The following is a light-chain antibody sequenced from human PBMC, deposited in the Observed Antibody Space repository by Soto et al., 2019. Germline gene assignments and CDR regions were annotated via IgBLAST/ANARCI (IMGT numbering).Light chain of an antibody. CDR3: QQYVSSPWA. CDR1: QRVYSN. J-gene: IGKJ1*01. Sequence: EILMTQSPDTLSVSPGESATLSCRASQRVYSNLAWYQQRPGQAPRLLIYGASTRATGVPARFSGSGSGTDFTLTISRLEPEDFAVYYCQQYVSSPWAFGQGTKVDIK. CDR2: GAS. V-gene: IGKV3-15*01.